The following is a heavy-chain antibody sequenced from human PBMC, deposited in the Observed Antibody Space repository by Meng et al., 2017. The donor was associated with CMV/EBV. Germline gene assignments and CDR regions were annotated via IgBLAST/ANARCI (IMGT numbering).Heavy chain of an antibody. Sequence: GESLKISCAASGFTFSSYAMSWVRQAPGKGLEWVSAISGSGGSTYYADSVKGRFTISRDNSKNTLYLQMNSLRSEDTAVYYCAASSIPGYSGPDYYYGMDVWGQGTTVTVSS. J-gene: IGHJ6*02. CDR1: GFTFSSYA. V-gene: IGHV3-23*01. CDR2: ISGSGGST. D-gene: IGHD5-12*01. CDR3: AASSIPGYSGPDYYYGMDV.